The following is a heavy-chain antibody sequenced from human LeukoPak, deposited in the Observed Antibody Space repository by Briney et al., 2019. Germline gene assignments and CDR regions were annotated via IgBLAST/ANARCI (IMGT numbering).Heavy chain of an antibody. V-gene: IGHV1-3*01. Sequence: ASVKVSCKASGYTFTNYAMHWVRQAPGQRLEWMGWINAGNGNTKYSQKFQGRVTITRDTSASTAYMELSSLRSEDTAVYYCARGTGIAAAVDWFDPWGQGTLVTVSS. CDR3: ARGTGIAAAVDWFDP. CDR2: INAGNGNT. D-gene: IGHD6-13*01. CDR1: GYTFTNYA. J-gene: IGHJ5*02.